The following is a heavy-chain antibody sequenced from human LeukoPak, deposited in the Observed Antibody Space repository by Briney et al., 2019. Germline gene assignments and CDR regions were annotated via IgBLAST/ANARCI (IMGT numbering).Heavy chain of an antibody. CDR3: AKDSTIFGVVNYYFDY. Sequence: GRSLRLSCAASGFTFDDYAMHWVRQAPGKGLEWVSSISWNSGSIGYADSVKGRFTISRDNAKNSLYLQMNSLRAEDTALYYCAKDSTIFGVVNYYFDYWGQGTLVTVSS. V-gene: IGHV3-9*01. CDR2: ISWNSGSI. D-gene: IGHD3-3*01. J-gene: IGHJ4*02. CDR1: GFTFDDYA.